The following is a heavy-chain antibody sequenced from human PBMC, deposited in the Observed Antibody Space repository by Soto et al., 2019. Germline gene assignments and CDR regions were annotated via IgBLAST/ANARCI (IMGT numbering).Heavy chain of an antibody. J-gene: IGHJ6*02. CDR2: IYYSGST. D-gene: IGHD6-13*01. CDR1: GGSVSSGSYY. Sequence: SETLSLTCTVSGGSVSSGSYYWSWIRQPPGKVLEWIGYIYYSGSTNYNPSLKSRVTISVDTSKNQFSLKLSSVTAADTAVYYCARDGGSSWYGGYYYYYYGTDVWGQGTTVTVSS. CDR3: ARDGGSSWYGGYYYYYYGTDV. V-gene: IGHV4-61*01.